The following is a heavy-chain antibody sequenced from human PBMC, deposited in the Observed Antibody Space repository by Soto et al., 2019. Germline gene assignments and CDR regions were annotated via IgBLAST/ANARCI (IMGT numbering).Heavy chain of an antibody. CDR1: GFTFSSYA. CDR2: ISGSGGST. Sequence: GGSLRLSCAASGFTFSSYAMSWVRQAPGKGLEWVSAISGSGGSTYYADSVKGRFTISRDNSKNTLYLQMNSLRAEDTAVYYCAKDGIGQVAVPYQPLDYWGQGTLVTVSS. D-gene: IGHD2-2*01. CDR3: AKDGIGQVAVPYQPLDY. V-gene: IGHV3-23*01. J-gene: IGHJ4*02.